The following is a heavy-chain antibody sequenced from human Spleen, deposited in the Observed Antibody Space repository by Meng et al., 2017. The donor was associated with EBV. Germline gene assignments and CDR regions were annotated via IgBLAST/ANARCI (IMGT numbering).Heavy chain of an antibody. CDR3: ARAQVRGVSAFDY. Sequence: VQLRDSGPGLVKPSETRSLACRVSGGSVSSGSHYWGWIRQPPGKGLEWIAYMYYSGNTNYNPSLRSRVTISVDTSKNQFSLKLKSVTAADTAVYYCARAQVRGVSAFDYWGQGTLVTVSS. J-gene: IGHJ4*02. D-gene: IGHD3-10*01. V-gene: IGHV4-61*01. CDR2: MYYSGNT. CDR1: GGSVSSGSHY.